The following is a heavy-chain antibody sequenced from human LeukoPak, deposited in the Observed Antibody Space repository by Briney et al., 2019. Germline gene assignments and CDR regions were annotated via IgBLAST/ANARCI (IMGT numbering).Heavy chain of an antibody. CDR2: INPNSGGT. J-gene: IGHJ4*02. V-gene: IGHV1-2*02. D-gene: IGHD3-22*01. CDR1: GYTFTGYY. CDR3: AREVSYDSSGYYY. Sequence: ASVKVSCKASGYTFTGYYMHWVRQAPGQGLEWMGWINPNSGGTNYAQKFQGRVTMTRDTSISTAYMELSRLRSDATAVYYCAREVSYDSSGYYYWGQGTLVTVSS.